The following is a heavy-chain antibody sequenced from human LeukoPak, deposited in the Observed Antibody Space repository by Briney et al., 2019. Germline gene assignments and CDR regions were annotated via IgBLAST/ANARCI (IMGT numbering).Heavy chain of an antibody. CDR1: GFTLSSYE. CDR3: ARAYSSSSNNWFDP. J-gene: IGHJ5*02. D-gene: IGHD6-13*01. V-gene: IGHV3-48*03. Sequence: GGSLRLSCAASGFTLSSYEMNWVRQAPGKGLEWVSYISSSGSTIYYADSVKGRFTISRDNAKNSLYLQMNSLRAEDTAVYYCARAYSSSSNNWFDPWGQGTLVTVSS. CDR2: ISSSGSTI.